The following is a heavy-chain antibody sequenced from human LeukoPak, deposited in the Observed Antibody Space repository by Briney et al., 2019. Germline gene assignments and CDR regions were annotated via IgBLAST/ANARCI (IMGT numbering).Heavy chain of an antibody. CDR1: GGTFSSYA. V-gene: IGHV1-69*01. CDR2: IIPIFGTA. CDR3: ARSCDFWSPYDY. J-gene: IGHJ4*02. Sequence: SVKVSCKASGGTFSSYAISWVRQAPGQGLEWMGGIIPIFGTANYAQKFQGRVTITADESTSTAYMELSSLRSEDTAVYYCARSCDFWSPYDYWGQGTLVTVSS. D-gene: IGHD3-3*01.